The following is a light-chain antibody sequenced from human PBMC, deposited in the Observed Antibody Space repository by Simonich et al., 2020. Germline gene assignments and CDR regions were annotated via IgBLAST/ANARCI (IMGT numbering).Light chain of an antibody. CDR2: EVS. V-gene: IGLV2-8*01. CDR3: SSYAGGNNLV. Sequence: QSALTQPPSASGSPGQSVTITCTGTSRDFGGYNYVAWYQQHPGKAPKHLLYEVSTRPSGVPDRFSGAKSGNTASLTVSGLQAEDEADYYCSSYAGGNNLVFGGGTKLTVL. J-gene: IGLJ2*01. CDR1: SRDFGGYNY.